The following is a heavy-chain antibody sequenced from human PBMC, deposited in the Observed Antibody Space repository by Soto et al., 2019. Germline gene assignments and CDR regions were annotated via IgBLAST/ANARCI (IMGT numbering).Heavy chain of an antibody. J-gene: IGHJ4*02. D-gene: IGHD6-13*01. Sequence: SETLSLTFTFSGASISISYWSWIRQPPGKGMEWIGYVHHSWGSTYNPSLQSRVAISLDTSKSQFSLKLTSVTATDTAVYYCARHGPIAAAGTVFDYWGQGTLVTVSS. CDR1: GASISISY. V-gene: IGHV4-59*08. CDR2: VHHSWGS. CDR3: ARHGPIAAAGTVFDY.